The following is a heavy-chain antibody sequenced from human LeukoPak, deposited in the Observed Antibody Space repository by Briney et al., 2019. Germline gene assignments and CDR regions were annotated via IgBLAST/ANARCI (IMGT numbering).Heavy chain of an antibody. CDR2: TYYKSKWYT. J-gene: IGHJ6*02. D-gene: IGHD3-10*01. Sequence: SQTLSLTCAISGDSVSSNSAAWNWIRQSPSRGLEWLGRTYYKSKWYTDYAVSVKSRITINPDTSKNQFSLHLNSVTPEDTAVYYCARCGREDIIPYYYGMDVWGQGTTVTVSS. CDR1: GDSVSSNSAA. V-gene: IGHV6-1*01. CDR3: ARCGREDIIPYYYGMDV.